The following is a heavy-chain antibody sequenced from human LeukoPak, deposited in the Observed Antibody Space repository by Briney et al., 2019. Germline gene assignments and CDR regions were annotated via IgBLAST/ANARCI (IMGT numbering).Heavy chain of an antibody. V-gene: IGHV1-18*01. D-gene: IGHD3-22*01. CDR2: ISAYNGNT. J-gene: IGHJ1*01. Sequence: ASVKVSCKASGGTFSNYAISWVRQAPGQGLEWMGWISAYNGNTNYAEKLQGRVTMTTDTSTSTAYMELRSLRSDDTAVFYCARDFWKYYFDGSGSIPSGHWGQGTLVTVSS. CDR3: ARDFWKYYFDGSGSIPSGH. CDR1: GGTFSNYA.